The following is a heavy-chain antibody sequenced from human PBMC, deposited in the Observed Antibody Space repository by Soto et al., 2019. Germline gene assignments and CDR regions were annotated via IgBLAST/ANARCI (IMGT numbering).Heavy chain of an antibody. J-gene: IGHJ5*02. CDR2: IYATGTT. Sequence: SETLSLTCTVSGASISGFYWSWIRKSAGKGLEWIGRIYATGTTDYNPSLKSRVMMSVDTSKKQFSLKLRSVTAADTAVYYCVRDGTKTLRDWFDPWGQGMSVTVSA. V-gene: IGHV4-4*07. D-gene: IGHD1-1*01. CDR1: GASISGFY. CDR3: VRDGTKTLRDWFDP.